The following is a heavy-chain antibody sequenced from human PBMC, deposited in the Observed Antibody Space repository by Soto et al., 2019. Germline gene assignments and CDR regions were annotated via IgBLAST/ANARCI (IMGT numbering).Heavy chain of an antibody. CDR1: GFTFSSYW. J-gene: IGHJ4*02. CDR2: IKQDGSGK. CDR3: ARTLTTVTTWDLFDY. V-gene: IGHV3-7*01. Sequence: GGSLRLSCAASGFTFSSYWMSWVRQAPGKGLEWVANIKQDGSGKYYVDSVKGRFTISRDNAKNSHYLQMNSLRAEATAVYYCARTLTTVTTWDLFDYWGQGTLVTVSS. D-gene: IGHD4-4*01.